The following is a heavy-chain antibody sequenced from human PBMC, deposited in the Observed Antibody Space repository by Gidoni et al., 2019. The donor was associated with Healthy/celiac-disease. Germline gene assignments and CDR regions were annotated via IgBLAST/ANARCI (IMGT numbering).Heavy chain of an antibody. Sequence: QVQLVQSGAEVKKPGSSVKVSCKASGGTFSSYAISWVRQAPGQGLGWMGGIIPNFGTGNYGQKVQGRGTITADESTRKADMEVGRLGSEDKGGYYWAGGGAVAVWDPGNFDYWGQGTLVTVSS. V-gene: IGHV1-69*01. J-gene: IGHJ4*02. CDR1: GGTFSSYA. CDR2: IIPNFGTG. D-gene: IGHD6-19*01. CDR3: AGGGAVAVWDPGNFDY.